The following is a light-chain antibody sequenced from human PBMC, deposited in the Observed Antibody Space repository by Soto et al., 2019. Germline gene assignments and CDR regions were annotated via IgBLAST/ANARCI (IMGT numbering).Light chain of an antibody. Sequence: EMVLTQSPGTLSLSPGERATLSCRASQSVSSSYLAWYQPKPGQAPRLLIYGASSSATGIPDRFSGSGSGTDFTLTISRLETEDFAVYYCQQYGSSPRYTFGQGTKLEIK. J-gene: IGKJ2*01. V-gene: IGKV3-20*01. CDR2: GAS. CDR3: QQYGSSPRYT. CDR1: QSVSSSY.